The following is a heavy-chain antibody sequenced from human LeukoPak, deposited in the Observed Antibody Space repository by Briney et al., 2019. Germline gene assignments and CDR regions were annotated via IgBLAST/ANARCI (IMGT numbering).Heavy chain of an antibody. D-gene: IGHD2-15*01. Sequence: ASVKVSCKASGYTFTSYAMNWVRQAPGQGLEWMGWINTNTGNPTYAQGFTGRFVFSLDTSVSTAYLEISSLKAEDTAIYYCARSRRVVVPSTLNSADDYYYYMDVWGKGTTVTVSS. CDR3: ARSRRVVVPSTLNSADDYYYYMDV. V-gene: IGHV7-4-1*02. CDR1: GYTFTSYA. J-gene: IGHJ6*03. CDR2: INTNTGNP.